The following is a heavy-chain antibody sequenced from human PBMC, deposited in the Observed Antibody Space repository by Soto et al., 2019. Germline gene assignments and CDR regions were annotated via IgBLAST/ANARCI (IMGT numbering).Heavy chain of an antibody. CDR1: GFTFSSYG. V-gene: IGHV3-30*18. CDR3: AKDLGCSRTSCSHYGMDV. J-gene: IGHJ6*02. Sequence: QVPLVESGGGVVQPGRSLRLSCAASGFTFSSYGMHWVRQAPGKGLEWVAVISYDGSNKYYADSVKGRFTISRDNYKTTWYLQRNSLRAEDTAVYYCAKDLGCSRTSCSHYGMDVWGQGTTVTVSS. D-gene: IGHD2-2*01. CDR2: ISYDGSNK.